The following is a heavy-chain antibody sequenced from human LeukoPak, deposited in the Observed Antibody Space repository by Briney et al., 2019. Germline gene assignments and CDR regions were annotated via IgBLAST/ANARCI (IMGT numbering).Heavy chain of an antibody. CDR3: ARGDYGDYLFDY. D-gene: IGHD4-17*01. V-gene: IGHV5-51*01. CDR1: GSRFTSYW. Sequence: GEPLKIPCQGSGSRFTSYWIGWVRQLPGKGLEGWGIIYPGDADTRYSPSFQGQVTISADKSNSTSCLQWSSLKASDTAMYYCARGDYGDYLFDYWGQGTLVTVSS. J-gene: IGHJ4*02. CDR2: IYPGDADT.